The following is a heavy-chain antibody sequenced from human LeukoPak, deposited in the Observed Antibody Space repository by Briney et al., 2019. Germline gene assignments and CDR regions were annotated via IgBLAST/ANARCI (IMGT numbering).Heavy chain of an antibody. CDR3: AREAGTYYYDSSGYYGPYYYYYMDV. D-gene: IGHD3-22*01. V-gene: IGHV3-7*01. CDR1: GFTFSSYW. J-gene: IGHJ6*03. Sequence: GGSLRLSCAASGFTFSSYWMSWVRQAPGKGLEWVANIKQDGSEKYYVDSVKGRFTISRDNAKNSLYLQMNSLRAEDTAVYYCAREAGTYYYDSSGYYGPYYYYYMDVWGKGTTVTISS. CDR2: IKQDGSEK.